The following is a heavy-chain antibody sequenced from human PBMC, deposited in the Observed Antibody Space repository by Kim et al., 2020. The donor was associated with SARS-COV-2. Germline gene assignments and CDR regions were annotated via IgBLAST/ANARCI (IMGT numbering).Heavy chain of an antibody. CDR1: GGSISSGGYY. V-gene: IGHV4-31*03. Sequence: SETLSLTCTVSGGSISSGGYYWSWIRQHPGKGLEWIGYIYYSGSTYYNPSLKSRVTISVDTSKNQFSLKLSSVTAADTAVYYCARDRGYYGSGSFGGWFDPWGQGTLVTVSS. CDR3: ARDRGYYGSGSFGGWFDP. D-gene: IGHD3-10*01. CDR2: IYYSGST. J-gene: IGHJ5*02.